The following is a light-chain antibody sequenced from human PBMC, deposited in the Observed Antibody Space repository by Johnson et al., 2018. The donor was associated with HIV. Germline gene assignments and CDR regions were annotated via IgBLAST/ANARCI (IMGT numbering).Light chain of an antibody. Sequence: HSVLTQPPSVSAAPGQKVTISCSGSSSNIGNNYVSWYQQLPGTAPKLLIYDNNKRPSGIPDRFSGSKSGTSATLGITGLQTGDEADDDCGTWDSSLSAQYVFGTGTKVTV. J-gene: IGLJ1*01. CDR2: DNN. CDR1: SSNIGNNY. V-gene: IGLV1-51*01. CDR3: GTWDSSLSAQYV.